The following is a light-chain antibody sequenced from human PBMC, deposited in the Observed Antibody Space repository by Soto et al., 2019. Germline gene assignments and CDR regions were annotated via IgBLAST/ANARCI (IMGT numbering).Light chain of an antibody. Sequence: QSVLTQSPSASASLGASVKLTYTLSSGHSHYAIAWHQQQPEKGPRYLMKLNSDGGHNKGDGIPDRFSGSSSGAERYLTISSLQSEDEADYYCQTWGTGVQVFGGGTKVTVL. J-gene: IGLJ2*01. V-gene: IGLV4-69*01. CDR2: LNSDGGH. CDR1: SGHSHYA. CDR3: QTWGTGVQV.